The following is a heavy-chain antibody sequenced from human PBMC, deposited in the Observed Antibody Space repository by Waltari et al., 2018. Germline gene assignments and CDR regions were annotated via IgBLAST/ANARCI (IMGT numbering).Heavy chain of an antibody. J-gene: IGHJ6*02. CDR3: ARGSYYYYGMDV. CDR1: GGAISSYY. Sequence: QVQLQESGPGLVKPSETLSLTCTVSGGAISSYYWSWTRQPPGKGLEWIGYIYYSGSTNYNPSLKSRVTISVDTSKNQFSLKLSSVTAADTAVYYCARGSYYYYGMDVWGQGTTVTVSS. V-gene: IGHV4-59*01. D-gene: IGHD3-10*01. CDR2: IYYSGST.